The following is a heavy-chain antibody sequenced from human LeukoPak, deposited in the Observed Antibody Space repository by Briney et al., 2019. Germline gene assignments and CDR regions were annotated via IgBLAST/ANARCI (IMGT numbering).Heavy chain of an antibody. V-gene: IGHV1-46*04. J-gene: IGHJ6*03. Sequence: GASVKVSCKASGYTFTSYDLHWVRQAPGQGLEWMGLINPSGGSTSYAQKLQGRVTMTRDTSTSTVYMELSSLRSEDTAVYYCARRGRCSSTSCYPNYYYYYYMDVWGKGTTVTVSS. D-gene: IGHD2-2*01. CDR1: GYTFTSYD. CDR2: INPSGGST. CDR3: ARRGRCSSTSCYPNYYYYYYMDV.